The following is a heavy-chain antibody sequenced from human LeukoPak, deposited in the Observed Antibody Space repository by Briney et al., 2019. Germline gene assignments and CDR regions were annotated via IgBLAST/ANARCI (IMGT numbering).Heavy chain of an antibody. CDR2: INPNSGGT. CDR1: GYTFTGYY. Sequence: GASVTFSCKASGYTFTGYYMHWVRQAPGQGLEWMGWINPNSGGTNYAQKFQGRVTMTRDTSISTAYMELSRLRFDDTAVYYCAREGAPVRSYYYYYMDVWGKGTTVTVSS. D-gene: IGHD1-14*01. V-gene: IGHV1-2*02. J-gene: IGHJ6*03. CDR3: AREGAPVRSYYYYYMDV.